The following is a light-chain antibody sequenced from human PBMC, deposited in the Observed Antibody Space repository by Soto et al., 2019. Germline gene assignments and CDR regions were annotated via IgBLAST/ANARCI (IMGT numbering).Light chain of an antibody. CDR1: QSVSRSY. CDR2: GAS. J-gene: IGKJ2*01. CDR3: QQYGSSPMYT. V-gene: IGKV3-20*01. Sequence: EIVLPQSPGTLSLSPGERATLSCRASQSVSRSYFAWYQQKPGQAPRLLIYGASSRATGIPDRFSGSGSGTDFTLTISRLEPEDFAVYYCQQYGSSPMYTFGQGTKLEIK.